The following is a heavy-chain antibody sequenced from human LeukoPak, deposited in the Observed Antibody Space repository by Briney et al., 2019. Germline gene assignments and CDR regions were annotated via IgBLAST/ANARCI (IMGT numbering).Heavy chain of an antibody. CDR3: ATLTVAVTPHYFDC. Sequence: SETLSLTCTVSGGSISSSSYSWGWIRQPPGKGLEWIGSIYYSGSTYYNPSLKSRVTISVDTSKNQFSLKLSSVTAADTAVYYCATLTVAVTPHYFDCWGQGTQVTVSS. CDR1: GGSISSSSYS. J-gene: IGHJ4*02. CDR2: IYYSGST. D-gene: IGHD6-19*01. V-gene: IGHV4-39*01.